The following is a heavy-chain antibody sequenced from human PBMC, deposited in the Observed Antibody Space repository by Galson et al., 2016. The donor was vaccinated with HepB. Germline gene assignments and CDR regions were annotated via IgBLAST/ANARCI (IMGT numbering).Heavy chain of an antibody. V-gene: IGHV3-30*04. Sequence: SLRLSCAASGFTFSDSNMHWVRQAPGKGLEWVSHISNDGNFRDYADSVRGRFSIYRDQSNNTLYLQMNSLRLDDPDSYYCARWAPFDSWGQGTLVTVSS. CDR2: ISNDGNFR. CDR3: ARWAPFDS. CDR1: GFTFSDSN. J-gene: IGHJ4*02.